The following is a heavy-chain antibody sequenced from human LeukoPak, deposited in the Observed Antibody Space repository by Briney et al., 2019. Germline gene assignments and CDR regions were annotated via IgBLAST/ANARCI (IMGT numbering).Heavy chain of an antibody. CDR3: ARARSGNYYYYYMDV. V-gene: IGHV4-34*01. CDR1: GGSFSGYY. Sequence: SETLSLTXAVYGGSFSGYYWSWIRQPPGKGLEWSGEINHSGSTNYNPSLKSRVTISVDTSKNQFSLKLSSVTAADTAVYYCARARSGNYYYYYMDVWGRGTTVTVSS. D-gene: IGHD3-3*01. J-gene: IGHJ6*03. CDR2: INHSGST.